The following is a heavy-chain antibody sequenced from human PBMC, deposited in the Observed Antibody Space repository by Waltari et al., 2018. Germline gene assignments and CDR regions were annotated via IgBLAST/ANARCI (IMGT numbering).Heavy chain of an antibody. V-gene: IGHV4-38-2*01. CDR1: GYSISSGYY. CDR3: ARLSMVQGENGMDV. Sequence: QVQLQESGPGLVKPSETLSLTCAVSGYSISSGYYWGWIRQPPGKGLEWIGSIYHSGSTYYNPSLKSRVTISVDTSKNQFSLKLSSVTAADTAVYYCARLSMVQGENGMDVWGQGTTVTVSS. CDR2: IYHSGST. D-gene: IGHD3-10*01. J-gene: IGHJ6*02.